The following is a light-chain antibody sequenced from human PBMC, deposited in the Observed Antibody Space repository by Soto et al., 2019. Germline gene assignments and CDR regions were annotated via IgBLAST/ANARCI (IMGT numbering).Light chain of an antibody. CDR3: QKSDHLPL. J-gene: IGKJ3*01. CDR2: DAY. V-gene: IGKV1-33*01. CDR1: QDIGNS. Sequence: DIQMTQSPPSLSASVGDRVTITCQASQDIGNSLNWFQHKPGKAPNLVIYDAYNLEIGVPSRFSGSGSGTDFTFTITSLRPEDIATYYCQKSDHLPLFGPGTKVKSK.